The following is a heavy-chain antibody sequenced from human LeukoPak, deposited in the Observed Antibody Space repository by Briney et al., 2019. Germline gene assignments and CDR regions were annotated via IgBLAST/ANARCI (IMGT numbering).Heavy chain of an antibody. Sequence: PGGSLRLSCAASGFPFSSYAMSWVRQAPGKGLEWVSTISNSDDSTYYADSVKGRFTISRDNSENTLFLRMNSLRAEDTAVYYCAKATGYLLWGQGTLVIVSP. V-gene: IGHV3-23*01. D-gene: IGHD1-14*01. CDR1: GFPFSSYA. CDR3: AKATGYLL. CDR2: ISNSDDST. J-gene: IGHJ4*02.